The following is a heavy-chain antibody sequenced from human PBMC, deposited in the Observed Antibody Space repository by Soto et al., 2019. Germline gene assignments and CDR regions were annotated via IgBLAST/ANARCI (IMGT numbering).Heavy chain of an antibody. CDR2: ISGSGGST. V-gene: IGHV3-23*01. CDR3: AKERSGYYGSGSHFGY. J-gene: IGHJ4*02. CDR1: GFTFSSYA. Sequence: HPGGSLRLSCAASGFTFSSYAMSWVRQVPGKGLEWVSAISGSGGSTYYADSVKGRFTISRDNSKNTLYLQMNSLRAEDTAVYYCAKERSGYYGSGSHFGYWGQGTLVTVSS. D-gene: IGHD3-10*01.